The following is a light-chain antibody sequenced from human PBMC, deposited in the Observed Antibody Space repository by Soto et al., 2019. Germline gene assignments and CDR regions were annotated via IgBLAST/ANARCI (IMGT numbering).Light chain of an antibody. CDR2: TAS. CDR3: QQSYNTPRT. CDR1: QSISMY. V-gene: IGKV1-39*01. Sequence: DIQMTQSPSSLSASVGDRVTITCRASQSISMYLNWYQQKPGKAPKLLIYTASSLQSGVPSRFSGSGSGTDFTLTISSLQPEDFATYYCQQSYNTPRTFGQGTKVDIK. J-gene: IGKJ1*01.